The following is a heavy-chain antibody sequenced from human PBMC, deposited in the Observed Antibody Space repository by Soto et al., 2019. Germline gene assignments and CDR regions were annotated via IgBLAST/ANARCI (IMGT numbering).Heavy chain of an antibody. J-gene: IGHJ4*02. CDR3: ARERGGGYFAY. V-gene: IGHV1-46*01. CDR1: GYTFTSYY. D-gene: IGHD3-16*01. Sequence: ASVKVSCKASGYTFTSYYMHWVRQAPGQGLEWMGIINPSGGSTSYAQKFQGRVTMTRDTSTSTVYMELSRLRSEDTAVYYCARERGGGYFAYWGQGTLVTVSS. CDR2: INPSGGST.